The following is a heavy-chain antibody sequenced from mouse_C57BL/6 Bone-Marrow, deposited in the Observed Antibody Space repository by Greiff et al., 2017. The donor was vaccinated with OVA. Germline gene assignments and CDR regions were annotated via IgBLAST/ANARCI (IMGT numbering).Heavy chain of an antibody. V-gene: IGHV3-8*01. CDR3: ASAHYYGSIYWYFDV. CDR2: ISYNGST. CDR1: GYSITSDY. D-gene: IGHD1-1*01. Sequence: EVKLMESGPGLAKPSQTLSLTCSVTGYSITSDYWNWIRKFPGNKLEYMGYISYNGSTYSNPSLKSRISITRDTSKNQYYLQLNSVTTEDTSTYYFASAHYYGSIYWYFDVWGTGTTVTVSS. J-gene: IGHJ1*03.